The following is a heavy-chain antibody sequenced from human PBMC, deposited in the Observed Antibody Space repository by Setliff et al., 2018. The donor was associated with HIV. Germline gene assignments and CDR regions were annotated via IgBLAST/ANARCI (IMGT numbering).Heavy chain of an antibody. CDR3: ARALGIGGWYFDL. Sequence: SETLSLTCTVSGGSSSSGGYYWSWSRQHPGRGLEWIGNIYYSGSTYYNPSLTSRATISVDTSKNHFSLKLTSVTAADTAVYYCARALGIGGWYFDLWGRGTLVNVSS. D-gene: IGHD7-27*01. J-gene: IGHJ2*01. CDR2: IYYSGST. V-gene: IGHV4-31*03. CDR1: GGSSSSGGYY.